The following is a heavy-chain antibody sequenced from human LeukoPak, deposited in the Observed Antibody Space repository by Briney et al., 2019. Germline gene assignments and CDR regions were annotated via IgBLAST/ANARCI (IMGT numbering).Heavy chain of an antibody. Sequence: PSQTLSLTCTVSGGSISSGDYYWGWIRQPPGKGLEWIAYMYYSGRTYYNPSLKSRVTMSADTSKNQLSLNLSSVTAADTAVYYCARPYYYDSRIDPWGQGTLVTVSS. D-gene: IGHD3-22*01. CDR2: MYYSGRT. V-gene: IGHV4-30-4*01. CDR3: ARPYYYDSRIDP. J-gene: IGHJ5*02. CDR1: GGSISSGDYY.